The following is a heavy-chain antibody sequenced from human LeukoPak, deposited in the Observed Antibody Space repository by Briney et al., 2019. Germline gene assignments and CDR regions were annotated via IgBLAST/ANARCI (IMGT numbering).Heavy chain of an antibody. D-gene: IGHD5-18*01. V-gene: IGHV3-64*02. CDR1: GFTFSSYA. Sequence: GGSLRLSRAASGFTFSSYAMHWVRQAPGKGLEYVSVISNNGGSTYYADSVKGRFTISRDNSKNTLYLQMGSLRTEDMAVYYCARSHVDTVNYYYYYYMDVWGKGTTVTVSS. J-gene: IGHJ6*03. CDR3: ARSHVDTVNYYYYYYMDV. CDR2: ISNNGGST.